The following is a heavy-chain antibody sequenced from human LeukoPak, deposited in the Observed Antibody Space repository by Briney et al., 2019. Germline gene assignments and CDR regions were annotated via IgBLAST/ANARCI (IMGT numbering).Heavy chain of an antibody. CDR3: ARHVQYSSHPFDP. Sequence: SETLSLTCTVSGGSISSSSYYWGWIRQPPGKGLEWIGSIYYSGSTYYNPSLKSRVTISVDTPKNQFSLKLSSVTAADTAVYYCARHVQYSSHPFDPWGQGTLVTVSS. CDR2: IYYSGST. J-gene: IGHJ5*02. V-gene: IGHV4-39*01. CDR1: GGSISSSSYY. D-gene: IGHD6-19*01.